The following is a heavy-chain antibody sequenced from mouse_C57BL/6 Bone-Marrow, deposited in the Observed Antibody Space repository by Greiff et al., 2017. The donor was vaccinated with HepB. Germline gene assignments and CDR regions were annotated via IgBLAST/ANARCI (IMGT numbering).Heavy chain of an antibody. CDR1: GYTFTSYD. V-gene: IGHV1-85*01. Sequence: QVQLQQSGPELVKPGASVKLSCKASGYTFTSYDINWVKQRPGKGLEWIGWIYPRDGSTEYNEKFKGKVTLTVDTSSSTVYMELHSLTSEDSAVYFCARDDYDWAWFAYWGQGTLVTVSA. D-gene: IGHD2-4*01. J-gene: IGHJ3*01. CDR3: ARDDYDWAWFAY. CDR2: IYPRDGST.